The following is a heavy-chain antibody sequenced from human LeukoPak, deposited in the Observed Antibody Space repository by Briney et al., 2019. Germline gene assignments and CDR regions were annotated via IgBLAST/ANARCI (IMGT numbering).Heavy chain of an antibody. CDR1: GFTVSTNY. J-gene: IGHJ4*02. D-gene: IGHD1-20*01. CDR2: ISSSSSYI. Sequence: GGSLRLSCAVSGFTVSTNYMSWVRQAPGKGLEWVSSISSSSSYIYYADSVKGRFTISRDNAKNSLYLQMNSLRAEDTAVYYCAVITGTTWRYYWGQGTLVTVSS. CDR3: AVITGTTWRYY. V-gene: IGHV3-21*01.